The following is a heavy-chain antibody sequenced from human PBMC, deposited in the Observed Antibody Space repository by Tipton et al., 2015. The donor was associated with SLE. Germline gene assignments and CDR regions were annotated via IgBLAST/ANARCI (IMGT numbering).Heavy chain of an antibody. CDR1: GYKPSGYTFSNYG. CDR2: ISTNTGNP. CDR3: ALAMAGSDFYGMDV. Sequence: QSGAEVKKPGASVKVSCKASGYKPSGYTFSNYGLSWVRQAPGQGLEWMGWISTNTGNPTYAQDLTGRFVFSLDTSVSTAYLQISSLKAEDTAVYYCALAMAGSDFYGMDVWGQGTTVTVSS. D-gene: IGHD6-19*01. V-gene: IGHV7-4-1*02. J-gene: IGHJ6*02.